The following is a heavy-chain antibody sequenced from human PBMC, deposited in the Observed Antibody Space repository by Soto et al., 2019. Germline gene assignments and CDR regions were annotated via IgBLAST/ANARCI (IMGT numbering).Heavy chain of an antibody. V-gene: IGHV4-31*03. J-gene: IGHJ6*02. CDR2: IYYSGTT. CDR1: GGSINSGGYY. CDR3: ARDIGATAYYYGMDV. Sequence: QVQLQESGPGLVKPSQTVSLTCTVSGGSINSGGYYWTWIRQRPGKGLEWIGYIYYSGTTYYNPSLQSRITISLDTSKNQFSLKLSSVTAADTAVYYGARDIGATAYYYGMDVWGQGTTVTVSS. D-gene: IGHD5-12*01.